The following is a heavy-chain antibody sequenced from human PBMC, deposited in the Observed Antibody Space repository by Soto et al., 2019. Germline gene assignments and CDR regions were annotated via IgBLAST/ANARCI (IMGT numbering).Heavy chain of an antibody. V-gene: IGHV1-8*01. J-gene: IGHJ5*02. CDR1: GYTFTSYD. CDR3: ARGRNDHDFWSSYYRGSNWFDP. Sequence: GASVKVSCKASGYTFTSYDINWVRQATGQGLEWMGWMNPNSGNTGYAQKFQGRVTMTRNTSISTAYMELSSLRSEDTAVYYCARGRNDHDFWSSYYRGSNWFDPWGQGPLVTVSS. CDR2: MNPNSGNT. D-gene: IGHD3-3*01.